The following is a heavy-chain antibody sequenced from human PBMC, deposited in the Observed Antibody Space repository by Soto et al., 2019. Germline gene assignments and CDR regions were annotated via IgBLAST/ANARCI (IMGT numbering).Heavy chain of an antibody. D-gene: IGHD2-2*02. CDR1: GFSLNSYA. V-gene: IGHV3-30-3*01. J-gene: IGHJ6*02. CDR2: ISYAGINN. CDR3: ESDCSSHTCYRQGGMDV. Sequence: QVQLVESGGGVVQPGRSLTLSCAASGFSLNSYAMHWVRQAPGKGLEWVAVISYAGINNFYGDSVKGRFTISRDNSKNTVYLQMDSLRTEDTAVYYCESDCSSHTCYRQGGMDVWGQGTTVTVSS.